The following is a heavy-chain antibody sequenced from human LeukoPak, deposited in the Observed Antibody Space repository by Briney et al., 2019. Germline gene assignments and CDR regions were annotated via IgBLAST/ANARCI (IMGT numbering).Heavy chain of an antibody. J-gene: IGHJ3*01. CDR2: ITGRGDDT. V-gene: IGHV3-23*01. Sequence: GGSLRLSCAASGFTFNNYALSWVRQAPGKGLEWVSSITGRGDDTSYADSVKGRFTMSRDNFKNILYIHMSSLRAEDTAVYYCAKGDDYSDLRPFDLRGQGTMVTVSS. CDR3: AKGDDYSDLRPFDL. D-gene: IGHD4-11*01. CDR1: GFTFNNYA.